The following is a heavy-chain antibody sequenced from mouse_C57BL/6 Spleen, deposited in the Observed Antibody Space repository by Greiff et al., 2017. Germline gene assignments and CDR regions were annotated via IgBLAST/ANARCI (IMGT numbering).Heavy chain of an antibody. CDR3: TRLEAGTDAMDY. D-gene: IGHD4-1*01. J-gene: IGHJ4*01. V-gene: IGHV5-9-1*02. Sequence: EVQLQESGEGLVKPGGSLKLSCAASGFTFSSYAMSWVRQTPEKRLEWVAYISSGGDYIYYADTVKGRFTISRDNARNTLYLQMSSLKSEDTAMYYCTRLEAGTDAMDYWGQGTSVTVSS. CDR1: GFTFSSYA. CDR2: ISSGGDYI.